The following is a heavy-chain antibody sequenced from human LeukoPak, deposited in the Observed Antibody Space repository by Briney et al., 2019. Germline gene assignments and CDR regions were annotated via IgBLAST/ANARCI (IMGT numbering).Heavy chain of an antibody. V-gene: IGHV3-48*04. CDR3: ARERNRDAFDI. CDR2: ISSSSSTI. CDR1: GFTVSSNY. Sequence: GGSLRLSCAASGFTVSSNYMSWVRQAPGKGLEWVSYISSSSSTIYYADSVKGRFTISRDNAKNSLYLQMNSLRAEDTAVYYCARERNRDAFDIWGQGTMVTVSS. J-gene: IGHJ3*02.